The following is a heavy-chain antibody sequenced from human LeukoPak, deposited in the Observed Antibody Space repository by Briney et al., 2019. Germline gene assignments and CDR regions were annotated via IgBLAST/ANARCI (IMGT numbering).Heavy chain of an antibody. CDR1: GGSISSGDYY. CDR3: ARKLRFMEWVPYARWFDP. Sequence: SQTLSLTCTVSGGSISSGDYYWSWIRQPPGKALEWIGDIYYSGSTYYNPSLKSRVTISVDTSKNQFSLKLSSVTAAGTAVYYCARKLRFMEWVPYARWFDPWGQGTLVTVSS. D-gene: IGHD3-3*01. J-gene: IGHJ5*02. V-gene: IGHV4-30-4*08. CDR2: IYYSGST.